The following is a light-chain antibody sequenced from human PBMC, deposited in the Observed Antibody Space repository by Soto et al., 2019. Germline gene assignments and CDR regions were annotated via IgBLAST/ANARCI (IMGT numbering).Light chain of an antibody. CDR2: EVS. CDR1: SSDVGGYNY. J-gene: IGLJ2*01. Sequence: QSALTQPPSASGSPGQTVTISCTGTSSDVGGYNYVSWYQQHPGKAPKLMIYEVSKRPSGVPHRFSGSKSGNTASLTVSGLQAEDEAEYYCTSYAGSNKLVVFGGGIKLTVL. V-gene: IGLV2-8*01. CDR3: TSYAGSNKLVV.